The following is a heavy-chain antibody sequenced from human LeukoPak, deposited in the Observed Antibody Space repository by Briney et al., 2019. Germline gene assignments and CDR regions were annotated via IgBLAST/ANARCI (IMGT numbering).Heavy chain of an antibody. CDR1: GWSLSRGGYY. Sequence: SETLSLPCSVFGWSLSRGGYYWNWNRQQPGQGLEWLGYIYHSGSARYNPSFKSRLNMSVDMSRNQFSLNLSSVTAADTAVYYCARGGDYGDYFVYWGQGTLVSVSS. CDR3: ARGGDYGDYFVY. D-gene: IGHD4-17*01. CDR2: IYHSGSA. V-gene: IGHV4-31*03. J-gene: IGHJ4*02.